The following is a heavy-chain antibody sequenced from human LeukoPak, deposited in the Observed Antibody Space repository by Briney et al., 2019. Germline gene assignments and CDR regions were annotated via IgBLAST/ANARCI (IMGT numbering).Heavy chain of an antibody. Sequence: ASVKVSCKVSGYTLTELSMHWVRQAPGKGLEWMGGFDPEDGETIYAQKFQGRVTMTRNTSISTAYMELSSLRSEDTAVYYCARGRRGYINFDYWGQGTLVTVSS. CDR1: GYTLTELS. CDR2: FDPEDGET. CDR3: ARGRRGYINFDY. D-gene: IGHD5-12*01. J-gene: IGHJ4*02. V-gene: IGHV1-24*01.